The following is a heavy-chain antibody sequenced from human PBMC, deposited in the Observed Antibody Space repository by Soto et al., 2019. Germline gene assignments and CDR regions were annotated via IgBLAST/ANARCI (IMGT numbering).Heavy chain of an antibody. Sequence: GGSLRLSCAASGFTFSSYGMHWVRQAPGKGLEWVAVISYDGSNKYYADSVKGRFTISRDNSKNTLYLQMNSLRAEDTAVYYCAKDIGPYCSGGSCYSDAFDIWGQGTMVTVSS. CDR1: GFTFSSYG. J-gene: IGHJ3*02. CDR3: AKDIGPYCSGGSCYSDAFDI. V-gene: IGHV3-30*18. D-gene: IGHD2-15*01. CDR2: ISYDGSNK.